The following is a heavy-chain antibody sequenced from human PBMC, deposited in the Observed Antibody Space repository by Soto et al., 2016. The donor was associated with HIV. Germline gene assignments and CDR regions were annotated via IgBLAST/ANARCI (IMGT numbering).Heavy chain of an antibody. CDR1: GYTFTSYD. J-gene: IGHJ4*02. D-gene: IGHD5-18*01. Sequence: QVQLVQSGAEVKKPGASVKVSCKASGYTFTSYDINWVRQATGQGLEWMGWMNPNSGNTGYAQKFQGRVTITRNTSISTVYMELSSVKSEDMAVYYCASYVDTAMAKGDYWGQGTLVTVSS. V-gene: IGHV1-8*03. CDR3: ASYVDTAMAKGDY. CDR2: MNPNSGNT.